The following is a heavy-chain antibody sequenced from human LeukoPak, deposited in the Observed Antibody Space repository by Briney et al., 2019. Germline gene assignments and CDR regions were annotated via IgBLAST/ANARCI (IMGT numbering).Heavy chain of an antibody. CDR2: IYYSGST. CDR1: GGSISSYY. Sequence: SETPSLTCTVSGGSISSYYWSWIRQPPGKGLEWIGYIYYSGSTNYNPSLKSRVTISVDTSKNQFSLKLSSVTAADTAVYYCARVPYYYGSGLLFDYWGQGTLVTVSS. J-gene: IGHJ4*02. D-gene: IGHD3-10*01. V-gene: IGHV4-59*01. CDR3: ARVPYYYGSGLLFDY.